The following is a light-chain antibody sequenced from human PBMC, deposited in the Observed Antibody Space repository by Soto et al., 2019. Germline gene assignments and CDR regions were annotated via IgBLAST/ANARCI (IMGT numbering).Light chain of an antibody. CDR1: QSVSSK. V-gene: IGKV3-11*01. J-gene: IGKJ5*01. CDR3: QQRSNWPIT. CDR2: DAS. Sequence: EIVMTQSPATLSVSPGERATLSCRASQSVSSKLAWYQQKPGQAPRLLIYDASNRATGIPARFSGSGSGTDFTLTISSLEPEDFAVYYCQQRSNWPITFGQGTRLENK.